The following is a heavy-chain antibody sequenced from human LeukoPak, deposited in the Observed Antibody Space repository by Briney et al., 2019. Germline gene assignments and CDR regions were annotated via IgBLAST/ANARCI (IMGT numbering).Heavy chain of an antibody. CDR3: AKDGGSYSADY. CDR2: INPSDGDR. V-gene: IGHV1-46*01. CDR1: GYTFITYK. Sequence: ASVTVSFTASGYTFITYKMHWVRQAPGQGLEWVGIINPSDGDRRNAQKFQGRVTMTRDMSTSTVYMELSSLRSEDTAVYYCAKDGGSYSADYWGQGTLVTVSS. D-gene: IGHD3-10*01. J-gene: IGHJ4*02.